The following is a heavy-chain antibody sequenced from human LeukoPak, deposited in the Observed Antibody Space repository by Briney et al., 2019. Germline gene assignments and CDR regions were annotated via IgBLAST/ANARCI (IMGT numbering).Heavy chain of an antibody. D-gene: IGHD1-26*01. CDR3: AKEQGWELLCDAFDI. CDR2: IPYDSSNK. J-gene: IGHJ3*02. V-gene: IGHV3-30*18. Sequence: GGSLRLSCAASGFTFSNYGMHWVRQAPGKGLEWVAVIPYDSSNKYYRDSVKGRFTISRDNSKNTLYLQMSGLRAEDTAVYYCAKEQGWELLCDAFDIWGQGTMVTVSS. CDR1: GFTFSNYG.